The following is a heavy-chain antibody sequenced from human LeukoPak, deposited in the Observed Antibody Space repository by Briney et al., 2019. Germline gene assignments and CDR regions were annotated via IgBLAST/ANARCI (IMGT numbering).Heavy chain of an antibody. D-gene: IGHD2-2*01. CDR2: ISWNSGNI. J-gene: IGHJ6*03. CDR1: GFTFDDYA. V-gene: IGHV3-9*01. CDR3: ARDRGYQLLDYYYYYMDV. Sequence: GGSLRLSCVASGFTFDDYAMHWVRQAPGKGLEWVSGISWNSGNIGYGDSVKGRFTISRDNAKNSLYLQMNSLRAEDTAVYYCARDRGYQLLDYYYYYMDVWGKGTTVTVSS.